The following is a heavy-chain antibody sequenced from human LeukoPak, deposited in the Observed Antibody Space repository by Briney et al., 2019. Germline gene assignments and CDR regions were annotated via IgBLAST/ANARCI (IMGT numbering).Heavy chain of an antibody. V-gene: IGHV3-30*18. CDR3: AKDGYGDYVGYFDY. D-gene: IGHD4-17*01. J-gene: IGHJ4*02. CDR1: GFTFSNFW. CDR2: MSYDGSNK. Sequence: GGSLRLSCAASGFTFSNFWMSWVRQAPGKGLEWVAVMSYDGSNKYYTDSVKGRFTISRDNSKNTLYLQMNSLRAEDTAVYYCAKDGYGDYVGYFDYWGQGTLVTVSS.